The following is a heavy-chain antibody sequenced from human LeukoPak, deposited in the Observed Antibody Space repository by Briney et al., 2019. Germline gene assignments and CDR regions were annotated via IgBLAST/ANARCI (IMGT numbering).Heavy chain of an antibody. V-gene: IGHV1-69*05. J-gene: IGHJ4*02. CDR3: ARGEPLGVAARPREDLDY. Sequence: SVKVPCKASGGTFSSYAISWVRQAPGQGLEWMGGIIPIFGTANYAQKFQGRVTITTDESTSIAYMELSSLRSEDTAVYYCARGEPLGVAARPREDLDYWGQGTLVTVSS. CDR1: GGTFSSYA. CDR2: IIPIFGTA. D-gene: IGHD6-6*01.